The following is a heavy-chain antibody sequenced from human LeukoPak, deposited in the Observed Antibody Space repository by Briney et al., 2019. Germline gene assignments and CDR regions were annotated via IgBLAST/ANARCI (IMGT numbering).Heavy chain of an antibody. CDR2: ICYSGST. CDR1: GGSISSYY. CDR3: ARHERGSAAGTGGAVWFDP. J-gene: IGHJ5*02. V-gene: IGHV4-59*08. Sequence: PSETLSLTCTVSGGSISSYYWSWIRQPPGKGLEWIGDICYSGSTNYNPSLKSRVTISVDTSKNQFSLKLSSVTAADTAVYYCARHERGSAAGTGGAVWFDPWGQGTLVTVSS. D-gene: IGHD6-13*01.